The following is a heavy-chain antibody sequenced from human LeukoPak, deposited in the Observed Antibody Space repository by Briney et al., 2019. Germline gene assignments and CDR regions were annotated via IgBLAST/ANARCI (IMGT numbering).Heavy chain of an antibody. Sequence: PGASVKVSCKASGYTFTSYGISWVRQAPGQGLEWMGIINPSGGSTSYAQKFQGRATMTRDTSTSTVYMELSSLRSEDTAVYYCARDNKGPYSSGWTNGAFDIWGQGTMVTVSS. CDR2: INPSGGST. D-gene: IGHD6-19*01. CDR3: ARDNKGPYSSGWTNGAFDI. CDR1: GYTFTSYG. V-gene: IGHV1-46*01. J-gene: IGHJ3*02.